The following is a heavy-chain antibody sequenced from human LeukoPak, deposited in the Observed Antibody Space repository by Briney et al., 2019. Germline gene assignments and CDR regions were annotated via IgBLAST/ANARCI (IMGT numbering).Heavy chain of an antibody. CDR3: AREGKYSGSYLEAFDI. V-gene: IGHV3-33*01. Sequence: GRSLRLSCAASGFTFSSYGMHWVRQAPGKGLEWVAVIWYDGSNKYYADSVKGRFTISRDNSKNTLYLQMNSLRAEDTAVYYCAREGKYSGSYLEAFDIWGQGTMVTVSS. J-gene: IGHJ3*02. D-gene: IGHD1-26*01. CDR1: GFTFSSYG. CDR2: IWYDGSNK.